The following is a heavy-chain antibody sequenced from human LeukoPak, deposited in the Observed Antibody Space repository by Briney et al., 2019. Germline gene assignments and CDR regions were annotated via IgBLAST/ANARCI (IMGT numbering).Heavy chain of an antibody. CDR1: EFIFGTYD. D-gene: IGHD1-14*01. J-gene: IGHJ4*02. Sequence: HAGGSLRLSCTASEFIFGTYDMHWVRQAPGKGLEWVAVISSDGSITIYPDSVRGRFTISRDNSRNTLYLQMNSLRGEDTALYFCATELIGGPPDYLDSWGQGTLVTVSS. V-gene: IGHV3-30*04. CDR3: ATELIGGPPDYLDS. CDR2: ISSDGSIT.